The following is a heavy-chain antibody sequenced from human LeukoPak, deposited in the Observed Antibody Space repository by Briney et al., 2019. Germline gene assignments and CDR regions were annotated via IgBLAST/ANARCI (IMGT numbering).Heavy chain of an antibody. Sequence: GGSLRLSCAASGFTFSSYGMHWVRQAPGKGLEWAAVIWYDGSNKYYADSVKGRFTISRDNSKNTLYLQMNSLRAEDTAVYYCARDKGTPVANYFDYWGQGTLVTVSS. CDR2: IWYDGSNK. CDR3: ARDKGTPVANYFDY. V-gene: IGHV3-33*01. D-gene: IGHD2-15*01. J-gene: IGHJ4*02. CDR1: GFTFSSYG.